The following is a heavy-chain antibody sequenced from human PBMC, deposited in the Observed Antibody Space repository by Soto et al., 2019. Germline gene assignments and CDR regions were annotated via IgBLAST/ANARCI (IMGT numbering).Heavy chain of an antibody. J-gene: IGHJ5*02. CDR3: ARPRNAGWFCP. Sequence: LKIYCKASGYXVSTFWIAWVHQMPGRGLEWMGVIYTDDSDVTYSPSFQGQVTISVDKSMTTAYLNWSSLRASDTATYYCARPRNAGWFCPRGQGPPVTVSS. CDR2: IYTDDSDV. CDR1: GYXVSTFW. V-gene: IGHV5-51*07.